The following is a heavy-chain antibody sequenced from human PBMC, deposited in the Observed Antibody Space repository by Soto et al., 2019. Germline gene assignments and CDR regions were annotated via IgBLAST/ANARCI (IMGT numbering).Heavy chain of an antibody. J-gene: IGHJ5*02. CDR1: GGSISNYY. D-gene: IGHD2-2*01. Sequence: SETLSLTCSVSGGSISNYYWSWIRQPPGKGLEWIGYIYYSGSTYYNPSLKSRVTISVDTSKNQFSLKLSSVTAADTAVYYCARSPHQYCSSTSCPGGNWFDPWGQGTLVTVSS. CDR2: IYYSGST. CDR3: ARSPHQYCSSTSCPGGNWFDP. V-gene: IGHV4-59*08.